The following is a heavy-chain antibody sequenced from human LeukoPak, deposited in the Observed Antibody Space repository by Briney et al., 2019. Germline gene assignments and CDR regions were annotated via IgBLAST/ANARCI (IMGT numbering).Heavy chain of an antibody. D-gene: IGHD3-22*01. CDR1: GFTFSDYS. V-gene: IGHV3-21*01. CDR3: ARGGMSLTMIVVAF. J-gene: IGHJ4*02. CDR2: ISSGSSNI. Sequence: GGSLRHSCAAWGFTFSDYSMNWVRQAPGKGRAWVSCISSGSSNIYYADSVKGRFTISRDNAKNSLYLQMNSLRDEDTAVYYCARGGMSLTMIVVAFWGQGTRVTVSS.